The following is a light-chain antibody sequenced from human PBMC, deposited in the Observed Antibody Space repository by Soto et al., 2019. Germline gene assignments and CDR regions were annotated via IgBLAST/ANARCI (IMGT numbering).Light chain of an antibody. CDR1: RSDIGGYNY. Sequence: QSALTQPASVSGSPGQSITISCTGTRSDIGGYNYVSWYQQHPGKAPKLMIYGVRNRLSGVSNRFSGSKSGSTASLTISGLQAEDEGDYYCGSYTGSGSYVFGSGTQLTVL. CDR2: GVR. V-gene: IGLV2-14*01. CDR3: GSYTGSGSYV. J-gene: IGLJ7*01.